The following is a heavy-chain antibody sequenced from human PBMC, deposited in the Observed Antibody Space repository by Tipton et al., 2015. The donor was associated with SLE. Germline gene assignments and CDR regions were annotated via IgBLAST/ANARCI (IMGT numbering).Heavy chain of an antibody. V-gene: IGHV4-59*11. Sequence: TLSLTCSVSGGSISSHYWSWIRQPPGKGLEWIGYIYYSGSTNYNPSLKSRVTISVDTSKNQFSLKLSSVTAADTAVYYCARGANWGSRDFQYWGQGTLVTVSS. CDR3: ARGANWGSRDFQY. D-gene: IGHD7-27*01. CDR2: IYYSGST. CDR1: GGSISSHY. J-gene: IGHJ4*02.